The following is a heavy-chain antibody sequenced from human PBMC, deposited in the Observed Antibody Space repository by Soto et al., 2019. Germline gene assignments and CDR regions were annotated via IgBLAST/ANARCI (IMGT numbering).Heavy chain of an antibody. V-gene: IGHV1-69*06. D-gene: IGHD6-19*01. CDR3: ARLAVAAPWWYYGMDV. J-gene: IGHJ6*02. Sequence: QVQLVQSGAEVKKPGSSVKVSCKASGGTFSSYAISWVRQAPGQGLEWMGGIIPIFGTANYAQKFQGRVTITADKSTSTAYMELSSLRSEDTAVYYCARLAVAAPWWYYGMDVWGQETTVTVSS. CDR2: IIPIFGTA. CDR1: GGTFSSYA.